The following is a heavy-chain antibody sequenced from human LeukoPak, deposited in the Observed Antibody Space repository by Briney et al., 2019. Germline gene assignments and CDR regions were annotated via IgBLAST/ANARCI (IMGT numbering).Heavy chain of an antibody. V-gene: IGHV3-48*01. D-gene: IGHD3-3*01. Sequence: GGPLRLSCAASGLAFSASAMNWVRQTPGKGLEWLSFISSSSSDIYYGDSVRGRFTISRDNAKNSLYLQMNSLRAEDTAIYFCARWRDHGFDIWGQGTTVTVSS. CDR3: ARWRDHGFDI. J-gene: IGHJ3*02. CDR1: GLAFSASA. CDR2: ISSSSSDI.